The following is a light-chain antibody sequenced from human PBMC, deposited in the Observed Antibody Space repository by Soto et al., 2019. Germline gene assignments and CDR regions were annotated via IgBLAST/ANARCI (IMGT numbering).Light chain of an antibody. CDR2: GAS. CDR1: QSVRSSY. CDR3: QQYSSWPLT. J-gene: IGKJ4*01. Sequence: EIVMTQSPATLSVSPGERATLSCRASQSVRSSYLSWYQQKPGQAPRLLIYGASTRATGFPARFSGSGSGTEFTLTISSLQSEDFAVYYCQQYSSWPLTFGGGTKVEIK. V-gene: IGKV3-15*01.